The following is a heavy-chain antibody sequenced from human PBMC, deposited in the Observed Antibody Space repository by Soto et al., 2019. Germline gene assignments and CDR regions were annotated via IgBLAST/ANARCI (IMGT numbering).Heavy chain of an antibody. CDR1: GFTFSSYA. J-gene: IGHJ5*02. Sequence: GESLKISCAASGFTFSSYAMSWVRQAPGKGLEWVSAISGSGGSTYYADSVKGRFTISRDNSKNTLYLQMNSLRAEDTAVYYCASHPYNWNYGWFDPWGQGTLVTVSS. V-gene: IGHV3-23*01. CDR2: ISGSGGST. CDR3: ASHPYNWNYGWFDP. D-gene: IGHD1-7*01.